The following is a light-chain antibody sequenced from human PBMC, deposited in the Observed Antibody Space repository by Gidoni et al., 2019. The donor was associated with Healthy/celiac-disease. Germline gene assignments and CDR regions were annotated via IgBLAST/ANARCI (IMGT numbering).Light chain of an antibody. CDR1: QSISSY. CDR3: QQSYSIPPLYT. CDR2: AAS. J-gene: IGKJ2*01. V-gene: IGKV1-39*01. Sequence: DIQMTQSPSSLSASVGDRVTITCRASQSISSYLNWYQQKPGKAPKLLIYAASSLQSGVPSRFSGSGSGTDFTLTISSLQPEDFATYYCQQSYSIPPLYTFGQXTKLEIK.